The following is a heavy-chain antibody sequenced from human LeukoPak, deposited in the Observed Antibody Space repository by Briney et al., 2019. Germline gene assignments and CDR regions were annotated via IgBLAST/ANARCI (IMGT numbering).Heavy chain of an antibody. CDR3: ARGGYYGSGNDFRFDP. V-gene: IGHV4-59*01. D-gene: IGHD3-10*01. CDR1: GRSISSYY. Sequence: SETLSLTCTVSGRSISSYYWSWIRQPPGKGLECIGYIHYTGSTNYNPSLKSRVTIPVETSKNQFSLKLKSVTAADTAVYYGARGGYYGSGNDFRFDPWGQGTLVTVSS. J-gene: IGHJ5*02. CDR2: IHYTGST.